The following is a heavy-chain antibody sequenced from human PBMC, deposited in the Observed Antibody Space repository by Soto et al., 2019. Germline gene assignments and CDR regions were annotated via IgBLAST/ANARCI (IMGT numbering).Heavy chain of an antibody. V-gene: IGHV1-2*04. D-gene: IGHD1-7*01. J-gene: IGHJ6*02. CDR1: GYTFTGYY. Sequence: ASVKVSCKASGYTFTGYYMHWVRQAPGQGLEWMGWINPNSGGTNYAQKFQGWVTMTRDTSISTAYMELSRLRSDDTAMYYCARLELNYYYGMDVWGQGTTVTVSS. CDR3: ARLELNYYYGMDV. CDR2: INPNSGGT.